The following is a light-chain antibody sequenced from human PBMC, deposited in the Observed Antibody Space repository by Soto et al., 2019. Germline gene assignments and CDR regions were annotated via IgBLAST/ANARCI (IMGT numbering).Light chain of an antibody. Sequence: DIVMTQSPDSLAVSLGERATINCKSSQSVLYSSNNKNYLAWYQLKQGQPPKLLIYWESTRESAVPERFSGSESGTDFTITISSLQAEDVAIYYCQQYYTTPLTFCGGTRVEIK. J-gene: IGKJ4*01. V-gene: IGKV4-1*01. CDR1: QSVLYSSNNKNY. CDR2: WES. CDR3: QQYYTTPLT.